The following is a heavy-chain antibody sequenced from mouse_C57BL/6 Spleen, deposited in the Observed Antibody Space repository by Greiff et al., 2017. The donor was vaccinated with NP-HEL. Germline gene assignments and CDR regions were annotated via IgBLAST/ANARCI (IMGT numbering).Heavy chain of an antibody. V-gene: IGHV5-16*01. CDR3: ARDEDYAMDY. J-gene: IGHJ4*01. CDR2: INYDGSST. CDR1: GFTFSDYY. Sequence: EVQLVESEGGLVQPGSSMKLSCTASGFTFSDYYMAWVRQVPEKGLEWVANINYDGSSTYYLDSLKSRFIISRDNAKNILYLQMSSLKSEDTATYYCARDEDYAMDYWGQGTSVTVSS.